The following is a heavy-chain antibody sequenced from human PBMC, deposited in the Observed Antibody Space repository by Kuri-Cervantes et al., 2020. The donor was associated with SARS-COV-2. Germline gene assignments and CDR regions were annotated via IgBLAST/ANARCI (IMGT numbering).Heavy chain of an antibody. Sequence: SETLSLTCTVSGGSISSSSYYWGWIRQPPGKGLEWIGSIYYSGSTYYNPSLKSRVTMSVDTSKNQFSLKLSSVTAADTAVYYCALRIVATIGFDYWGQGTLVTVSS. V-gene: IGHV4-39*07. CDR2: IYYSGST. J-gene: IGHJ4*02. D-gene: IGHD5-12*01. CDR1: GGSISSSSYY. CDR3: ALRIVATIGFDY.